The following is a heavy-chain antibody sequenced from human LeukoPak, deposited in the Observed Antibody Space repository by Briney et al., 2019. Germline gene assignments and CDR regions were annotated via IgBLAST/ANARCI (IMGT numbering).Heavy chain of an antibody. CDR3: ARDASLVVAALPPDY. CDR1: GFTFSSYS. Sequence: GGSLRLSCAASGFTFSSYSMNWVRQAPGKGLEWVSSISSSSSYIYYADSVKGRFTISRDNAKNSLYLQMNSLRAEDTAVYYCARDASLVVAALPPDYWGQGTLVTVSS. CDR2: ISSSSSYI. D-gene: IGHD6-6*01. V-gene: IGHV3-21*01. J-gene: IGHJ4*02.